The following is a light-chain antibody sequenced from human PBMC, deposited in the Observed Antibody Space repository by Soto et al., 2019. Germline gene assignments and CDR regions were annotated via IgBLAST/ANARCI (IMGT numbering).Light chain of an antibody. V-gene: IGLV1-44*01. CDR1: SSNIGSNT. CDR2: NND. Sequence: QLVLTQPPSASGTPGQRVTISCSGSSSNIGSNTVHWYQQLPGTAPKLLMYNNDQRPSGVPDRFSGSKSGTSASLAITGLRSEDESDYYCTAWDDSLNGVVFGGGTKLTVL. CDR3: TAWDDSLNGVV. J-gene: IGLJ2*01.